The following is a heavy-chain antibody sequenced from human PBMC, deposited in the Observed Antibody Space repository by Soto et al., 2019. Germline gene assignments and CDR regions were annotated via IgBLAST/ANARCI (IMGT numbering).Heavy chain of an antibody. CDR1: GFTFSSYA. J-gene: IGHJ6*02. CDR2: ISYDGSNK. Sequence: SGGSLRLSCAASGFTFSSYAMHWVRQAPGKGLEWVAVISYDGSNKYYADSVKGRFTISRDNSKNTLYLQMNSLRAEDTAVYYCARHDTSAAVDYSYYGMDFWGQGTTVTV. V-gene: IGHV3-30-3*01. D-gene: IGHD6-13*01. CDR3: ARHDTSAAVDYSYYGMDF.